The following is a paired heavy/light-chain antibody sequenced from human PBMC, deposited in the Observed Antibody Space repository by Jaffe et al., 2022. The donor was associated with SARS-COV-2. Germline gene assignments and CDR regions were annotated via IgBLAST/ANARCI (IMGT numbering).Light chain of an antibody. CDR2: RNN. V-gene: IGLV10-54*01. Sequence: QAGLTQPPSVSKGLRQTATLTCTGNSDDVGYQGAAWLLQHQGHPPKLLSYRNNNRPSGISERFSASRSGNTASLTITGLQPEDEADYYCSAWDRSLSAWVFGGGTKLTVL. CDR3: SAWDRSLSAWV. J-gene: IGLJ3*02. CDR1: SDDVGYQG.
Heavy chain of an antibody. CDR2: IYTSGRI. CDR3: ARVLDGAAGTFDY. V-gene: IGHV4-61*02. D-gene: IGHD6-13*01. J-gene: IGHJ4*02. Sequence: QVQLQESGPGLVKPSQTLSLTCTVFGDSISSGGYYWSWIRQPAGKGLEWIGRIYTSGRINYSPSLTSRVTISIDTSKNQFSLKLSSVTAADTAVYYCARVLDGAAGTFDYWGQGTLVTVSS. CDR1: GDSISSGGYY.